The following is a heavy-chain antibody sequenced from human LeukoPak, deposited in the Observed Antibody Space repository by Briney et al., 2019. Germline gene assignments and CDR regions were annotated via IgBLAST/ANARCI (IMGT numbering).Heavy chain of an antibody. CDR1: GFXFSDYG. CDR3: ARSHSSTSGYFDY. D-gene: IGHD6-13*01. Sequence: GGSLRLSCGASGFXFSDYGMHWVRQAPGKGLEWVAVIWHDGTIKWYADSVKGRFTISRDNSKNTLYLQMNSLRAEDTAVYHCARSHSSTSGYFDYWGQGTLVTVSS. CDR2: IWHDGTIK. V-gene: IGHV3-33*08. J-gene: IGHJ4*02.